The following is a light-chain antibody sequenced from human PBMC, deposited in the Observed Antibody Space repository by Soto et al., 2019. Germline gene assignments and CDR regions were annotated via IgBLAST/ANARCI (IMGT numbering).Light chain of an antibody. CDR1: SSNIGAGHD. CDR2: GSR. J-gene: IGLJ1*01. CDR3: QSYDSSLSAHYV. Sequence: QSVLTQPPSVSGAPGQRVTISCTGSSSNIGAGHDGHWYQQLPGSAPKLLIYGSRNRPSGVPDRFSGSRSGTSASLAITGLQAEDEAYYYCQSYDSSLSAHYVFGPGTKLTVL. V-gene: IGLV1-40*01.